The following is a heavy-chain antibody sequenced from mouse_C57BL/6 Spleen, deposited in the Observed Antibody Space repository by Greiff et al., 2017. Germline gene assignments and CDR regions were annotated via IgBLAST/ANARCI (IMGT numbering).Heavy chain of an antibody. J-gene: IGHJ1*03. Sequence: EVQGVESGGGLVQPGGSLSLSCAASGFTFTDYYMSWVRQPPGKALEWLGFIRNKANGYTTEYSESVKGRFTISRDNSQSILYLQMNALRAADSATYDCAWRYGNYFWYFDVWGTGTTVTVSS. CDR1: GFTFTDYY. D-gene: IGHD2-1*01. V-gene: IGHV7-3*01. CDR3: AWRYGNYFWYFDV. CDR2: IRNKANGYTT.